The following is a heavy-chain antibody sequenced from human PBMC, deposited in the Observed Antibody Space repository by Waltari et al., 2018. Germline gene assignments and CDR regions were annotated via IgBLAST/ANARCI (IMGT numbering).Heavy chain of an antibody. Sequence: QVQLQQWGAGLLKPSETLSLTCAVYGGSFSGYYWSWIRQPPGKGLEWIGEINHSGSTNYNPSLKSRVTISVDTSKNQFSLKLSSVTAADTAVYYCARTPKYYYDSSGYYYRRYYFDYWGQGTLVTVSS. J-gene: IGHJ4*02. D-gene: IGHD3-22*01. V-gene: IGHV4-34*01. CDR2: INHSGST. CDR3: ARTPKYYYDSSGYYYRRYYFDY. CDR1: GGSFSGYY.